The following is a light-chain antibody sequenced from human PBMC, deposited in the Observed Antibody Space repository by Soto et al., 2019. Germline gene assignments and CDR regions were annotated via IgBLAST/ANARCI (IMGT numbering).Light chain of an antibody. CDR3: QHSYSTPLT. CDR2: STS. J-gene: IGKJ4*01. CDR1: QSIHTY. Sequence: DIQMTQSPSSLSASVGDRVTITCRASQSIHTYLNWYHQKPGKAPKLLIYSTSSLHSGVPSRFSGSGSGTDFTLTISSLQPEDSATYYCQHSYSTPLTFGGGTKVEIK. V-gene: IGKV1-39*01.